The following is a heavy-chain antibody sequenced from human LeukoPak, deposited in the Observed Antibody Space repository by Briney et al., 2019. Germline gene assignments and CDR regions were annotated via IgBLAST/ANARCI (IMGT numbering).Heavy chain of an antibody. CDR3: AKGPNYYDSSGYYG. CDR2: IKQDGSEK. Sequence: QAGGSLRLSCAASGFNVSINYMSWVRQAPGKGLEWVANIKQDGSEKYYVDSVKGRFTISRDNAKNSLYLQMNSLRAEDTAVYYCAKGPNYYDSSGYYGWGQGTLVTVSS. D-gene: IGHD3-22*01. CDR1: GFNVSINY. V-gene: IGHV3-7*01. J-gene: IGHJ4*02.